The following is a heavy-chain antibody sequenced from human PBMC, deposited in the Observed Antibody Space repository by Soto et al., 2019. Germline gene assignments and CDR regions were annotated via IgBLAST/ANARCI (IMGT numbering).Heavy chain of an antibody. CDR1: GFSLSDFAVG. CDR3: VHTAGWLPRY. D-gene: IGHD5-12*01. V-gene: IGHV2-5*02. J-gene: IGHJ4*02. CDR2: IYSDGNK. Sequence: HITLKESGPPLVKPTQTLTLTCTLSGFSLSDFAVGVAWVRRPPGKALEWLALIYSDGNKYYSPSLKTRLTISTDTSKDHVVLTMTNMDPLDTVTYFCVHTAGWLPRYWGQGTQVTVSS.